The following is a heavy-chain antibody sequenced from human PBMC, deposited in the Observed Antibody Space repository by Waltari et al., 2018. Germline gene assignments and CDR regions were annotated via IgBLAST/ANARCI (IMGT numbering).Heavy chain of an antibody. D-gene: IGHD2-15*01. CDR3: ARCGGGSCYQSGAFDI. V-gene: IGHV3-21*01. CDR2: ISSNSNYI. J-gene: IGHJ3*02. Sequence: EVQLVESGGGLVKPGGPLRLSCAASGFTFSSYSMAWLRQAPGQGLEWVSSISSNSNYIYYADSVKGRFTISRDNTRNSLYLQMNSLRAEDTALYFCARCGGGSCYQSGAFDIWGQGTTVTVSS. CDR1: GFTFSSYS.